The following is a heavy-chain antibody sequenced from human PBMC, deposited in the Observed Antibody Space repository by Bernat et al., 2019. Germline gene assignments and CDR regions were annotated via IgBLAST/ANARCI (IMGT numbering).Heavy chain of an antibody. CDR2: IGPNGNGP. D-gene: IGHD3-22*01. V-gene: IGHV3-64*04. J-gene: IGHJ4*02. Sequence: VQLVESGGGLVQPGGSLRLSCSASGFTFSAFSMHWVRQAPGKGLEYVSAIGPNGNGPYYADSVKGRFTISRDNSKNTLYLQMNSLRAEDTAVYYCARGKYYYDSSGYYPFDYWGQGTLVTVSS. CDR1: GFTFSAFS. CDR3: ARGKYYYDSSGYYPFDY.